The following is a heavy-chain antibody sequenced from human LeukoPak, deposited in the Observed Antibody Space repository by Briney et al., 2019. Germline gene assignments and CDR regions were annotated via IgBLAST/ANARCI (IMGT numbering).Heavy chain of an antibody. CDR3: ASCTYSSSWRHFDY. D-gene: IGHD6-13*01. CDR2: FDPEDGET. J-gene: IGHJ4*02. V-gene: IGHV1-24*01. CDR1: GYTLTELS. Sequence: ASVKVSCKVSGYTLTELSMHWVRQAPGKGLEWMGGFDPEDGETIYAQKFQGRVTMTEDTSTDTAYMELSSLRSEDTAVYYCASCTYSSSWRHFDYWGQGTLVTVSS.